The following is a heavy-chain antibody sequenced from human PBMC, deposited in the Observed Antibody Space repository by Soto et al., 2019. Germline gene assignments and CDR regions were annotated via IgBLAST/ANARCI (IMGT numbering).Heavy chain of an antibody. CDR2: IYYSGST. Sequence: PSETLSLTCTVSGGSISSGDYYWSWIRQPPGKGLEWIGYIYYSGSTYYNPSLKSRVTMSVDTSKNQFSLKLDSVTAADTAVYYCAREVGEVDYSSSSDAFDIWGQGKMVTVS. CDR1: GGSISSGDYY. D-gene: IGHD6-6*01. V-gene: IGHV4-30-4*01. J-gene: IGHJ3*02. CDR3: AREVGEVDYSSSSDAFDI.